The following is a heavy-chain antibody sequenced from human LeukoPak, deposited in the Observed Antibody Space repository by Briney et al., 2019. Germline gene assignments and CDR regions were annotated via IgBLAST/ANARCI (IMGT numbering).Heavy chain of an antibody. V-gene: IGHV1-2*02. CDR3: ARVDGGEWYYFDY. D-gene: IGHD2-8*02. CDR2: SNPNNGGT. Sequence: GASVKVSCKASGYTFTGYYMHWVRQAPGQGLEWMGWSNPNNGGTNYAQKFQGRVTMTLDTSISTAYMELSRLRSDDTAIYYCARVDGGEWYYFDYWGQGTLVTASS. CDR1: GYTFTGYY. J-gene: IGHJ4*02.